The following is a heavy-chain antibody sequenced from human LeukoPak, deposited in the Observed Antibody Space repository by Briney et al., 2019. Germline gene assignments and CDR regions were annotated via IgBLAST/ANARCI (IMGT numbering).Heavy chain of an antibody. CDR2: INPHSGGT. V-gene: IGHV1-2*02. CDR1: GFTFTGYY. Sequence: ASVKVSCKASGFTFTGYYIHWVRQAPGQGLEWMGYINPHSGGTSSQQKFQGRLTMTRDTSISAAYMELSSLISDDTAMYYCVREGNELLSKNFDYWGQGTLVTVSS. J-gene: IGHJ4*02. D-gene: IGHD2-21*02. CDR3: VREGNELLSKNFDY.